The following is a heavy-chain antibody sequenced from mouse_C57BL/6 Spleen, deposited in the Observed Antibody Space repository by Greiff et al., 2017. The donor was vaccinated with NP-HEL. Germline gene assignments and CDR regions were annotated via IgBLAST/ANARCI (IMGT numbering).Heavy chain of an antibody. D-gene: IGHD2-1*01. CDR1: GFNIKDYY. V-gene: IGHV14-1*01. J-gene: IGHJ2*01. Sequence: EVQLQQSGAELVRPGASVKLSCTASGFNIKDYYMHWVKQRPEQGLEWIGRIDPEDGDTEYAPKFQGKATMTADTSSNTAYLQLSSLTSEDSAVYYCATYGNNCFDYWGQGTTLTVSS. CDR2: IDPEDGDT. CDR3: ATYGNNCFDY.